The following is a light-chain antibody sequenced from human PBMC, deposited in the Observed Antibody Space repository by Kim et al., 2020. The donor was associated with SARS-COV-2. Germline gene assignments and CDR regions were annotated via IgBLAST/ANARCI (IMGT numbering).Light chain of an antibody. Sequence: SASVVDRVTFTCRASHGISNCLAWFQQKPGKAPKLLIYKASSLESGVPSRFSGSGSGTEFTLTISSLQPDDFATYFCEQYSTYSYSFGQGTKLEI. CDR3: EQYSTYSYS. J-gene: IGKJ2*03. CDR1: HGISNC. CDR2: KAS. V-gene: IGKV1-5*03.